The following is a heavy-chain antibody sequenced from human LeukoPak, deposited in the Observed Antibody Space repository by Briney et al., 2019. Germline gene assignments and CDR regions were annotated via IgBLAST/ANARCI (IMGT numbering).Heavy chain of an antibody. CDR2: IYYSGST. CDR1: GGSISNYY. V-gene: IGHV4-59*01. CDR3: ASGGRSGSYWYCFDF. J-gene: IGHJ4*02. D-gene: IGHD3-10*01. Sequence: SETLSLTCTVSGGSISNYYWNWIRQPPGRGLEWIGYIYYSGSTNYNPSLNRRVTISVDTSKNQFSPVSSSETAAYEAVNFCASGGRSGSYWYCFDFWGQGTPVTVPS.